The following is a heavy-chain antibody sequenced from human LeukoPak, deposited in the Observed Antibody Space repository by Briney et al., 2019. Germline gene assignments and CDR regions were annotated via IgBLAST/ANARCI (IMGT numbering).Heavy chain of an antibody. CDR3: ARGLPLGYCTYGVCYPPKHFDF. D-gene: IGHD2-8*01. J-gene: IGHJ4*02. Sequence: ASVKVSCNASGYSFTSYDINWVRQAPGQGLEWMGWVNPKSGNTGYKQKFQARVAITRDTSISAAYMELSSLTSDDTAVYFCARGLPLGYCTYGVCYPPKHFDFWGQGTLVTVSS. CDR1: GYSFTSYD. V-gene: IGHV1-8*03. CDR2: VNPKSGNT.